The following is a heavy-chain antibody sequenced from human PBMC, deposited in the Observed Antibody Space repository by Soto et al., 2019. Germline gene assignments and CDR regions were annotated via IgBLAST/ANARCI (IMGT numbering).Heavy chain of an antibody. V-gene: IGHV3-33*01. J-gene: IGHJ6*02. Sequence: PGGSLRLSCAASGFTFSSYGMHWVRQAPGKGLEWVAVIWYDGSNKYYADSVKGRFTISRDNSKNTLYLQMNSLRAEDTAVYYCARDREIAAEYGMDVWGQGTTVTVSS. CDR1: GFTFSSYG. CDR2: IWYDGSNK. CDR3: ARDREIAAEYGMDV. D-gene: IGHD6-13*01.